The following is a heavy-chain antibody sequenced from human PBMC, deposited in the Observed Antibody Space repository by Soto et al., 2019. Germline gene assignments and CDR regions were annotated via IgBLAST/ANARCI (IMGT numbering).Heavy chain of an antibody. CDR3: ARESEDLTSNFDY. V-gene: IGHV3-21*06. J-gene: IGHJ4*02. CDR1: GFTFTRYS. Sequence: GALRLSCAASGFTFTRYSMNWVRQAPGKGLEWVSSISSTTNYIYYGDSMKGRFTISRDNGKNSLYLEIHSLRAEDTAVYYCARESEDLTSNFDYWGQGTLVTVSS. CDR2: ISSTTNYI.